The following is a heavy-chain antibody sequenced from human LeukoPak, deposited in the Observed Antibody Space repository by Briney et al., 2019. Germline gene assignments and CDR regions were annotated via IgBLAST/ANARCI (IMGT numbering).Heavy chain of an antibody. V-gene: IGHV1-2*02. CDR3: ARRIAAAGTAFDY. CDR1: GYTLTGYY. D-gene: IGHD6-13*01. J-gene: IGHJ4*02. CDR2: INPNSGGT. Sequence: GASVKVSCKASGYTLTGYYMHWVRQAPGQGLEWMGWINPNSGGTNYAQKFQGRVTMTRDTSISTAYMELSRLRSEDTAVYYCARRIAAAGTAFDYWGQGTLVTVSS.